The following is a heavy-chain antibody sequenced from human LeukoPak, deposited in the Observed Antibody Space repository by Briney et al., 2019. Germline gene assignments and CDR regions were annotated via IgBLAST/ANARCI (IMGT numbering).Heavy chain of an antibody. CDR2: ISGSGGST. Sequence: GGSLRLSCAASGFTFSSYAMSWVRQAPGKGLEWVSAISGSGGSTYYADSVKGRFTISRDNSKNTLYLQMNSLRAEDTAVYYCAGAGDNDFWSGSDGGDNWFDPWGQGTLVTVSS. CDR1: GFTFSSYA. V-gene: IGHV3-23*01. D-gene: IGHD3-3*01. J-gene: IGHJ5*02. CDR3: AGAGDNDFWSGSDGGDNWFDP.